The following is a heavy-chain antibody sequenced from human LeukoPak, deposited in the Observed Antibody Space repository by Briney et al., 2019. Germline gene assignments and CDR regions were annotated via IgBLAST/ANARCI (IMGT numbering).Heavy chain of an antibody. Sequence: PGGSLRLSCAASGFNFSTQEMAWVRQAPGKGLEWVSYISKDGRTIYYADSVKGRFTISRDNTRNSLFLQLSSLSADDTAFYYCARGSYTGFDLYFDSWGQGTLVTIFS. D-gene: IGHD5-12*01. CDR3: ARGSYTGFDLYFDS. CDR2: ISKDGRTI. J-gene: IGHJ4*02. CDR1: GFNFSTQE. V-gene: IGHV3-48*03.